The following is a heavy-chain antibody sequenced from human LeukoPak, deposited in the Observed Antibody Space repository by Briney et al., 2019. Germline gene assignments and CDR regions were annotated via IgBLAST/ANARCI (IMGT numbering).Heavy chain of an antibody. V-gene: IGHV3-11*04. CDR2: ISTSGSNI. CDR3: ARASGSGSYWFDY. D-gene: IGHD3-10*01. J-gene: IGHJ4*02. CDR1: GFTFSDYY. Sequence: PGGSLRLSCAASGFTFSDYYMSWIRQAPGKGLEWISYISTSGSNIHYADSVKGRFTISRDNAENSVYLQMNRLRDEDTAIYYCARASGSGSYWFDYWGQGTLVTVSS.